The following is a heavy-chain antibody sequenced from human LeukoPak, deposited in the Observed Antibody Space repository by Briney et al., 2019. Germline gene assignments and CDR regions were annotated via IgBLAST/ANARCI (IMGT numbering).Heavy chain of an antibody. CDR3: ARDNTPPGSEMATILGAFDI. D-gene: IGHD5-24*01. V-gene: IGHV4-4*07. CDR2: IYTSGTT. Sequence: SETLSLTCTVSGGSISSYYWSWIRQPAGKGLEWIGRIYTSGTTNYNPSLKSRVTMSVDTSKDQFSLQLSSVTAADTAVYYCARDNTPPGSEMATILGAFDIWGQGTMVTVSS. CDR1: GGSISSYY. J-gene: IGHJ3*02.